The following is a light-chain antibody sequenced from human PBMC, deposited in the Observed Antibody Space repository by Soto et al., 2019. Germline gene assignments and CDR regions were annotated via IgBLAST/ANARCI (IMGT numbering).Light chain of an antibody. Sequence: IGMTQSPDSLAVSLGERATINCKSSQSVLSSSNNKNYLAWYQQKPGQPPKLLIYWASTRESGVPDRFSGSGSGTDFTLTISSLQAEDVAVYYCQQYSITPLTFGPGTKVDIK. V-gene: IGKV4-1*01. CDR2: WAS. J-gene: IGKJ3*01. CDR1: QSVLSSSNNKNY. CDR3: QQYSITPLT.